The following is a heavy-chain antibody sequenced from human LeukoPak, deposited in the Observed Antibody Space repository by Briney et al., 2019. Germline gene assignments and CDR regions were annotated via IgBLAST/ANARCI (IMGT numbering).Heavy chain of an antibody. CDR3: ARGPIAVAGIGSDAFDI. CDR1: GGSISSHY. D-gene: IGHD6-19*01. V-gene: IGHV4-59*11. J-gene: IGHJ3*02. CDR2: IYYSGST. Sequence: SETLSLTCTVSGGSISSHYWSWIRQPPGKGLEWIGYIYYSGSTNYNPSLKSRVTISVDTSKNQFSLKLSSVTAADTAVYYCARGPIAVAGIGSDAFDIWGQGTMVTVSS.